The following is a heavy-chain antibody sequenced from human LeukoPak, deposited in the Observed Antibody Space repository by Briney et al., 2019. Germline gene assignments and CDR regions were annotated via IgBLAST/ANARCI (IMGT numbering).Heavy chain of an antibody. CDR2: ISYDGSNK. Sequence: GGSLRLSCAASGFTFSSYGMHGVRQAPGKGLEGVAGISYDGSNKYYADSVKGRFTISRDNSKNTLSLQMNSLRAEDTAVYYCWKPLVVTDIPVQHNFDYWGQGTLVTVSS. D-gene: IGHD2-21*02. J-gene: IGHJ4*02. CDR1: GFTFSSYG. V-gene: IGHV3-30*18. CDR3: WKPLVVTDIPVQHNFDY.